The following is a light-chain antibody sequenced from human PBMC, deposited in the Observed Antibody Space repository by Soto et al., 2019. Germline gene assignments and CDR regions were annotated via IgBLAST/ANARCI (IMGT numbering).Light chain of an antibody. CDR2: GAS. CDR3: QQYGSSRT. V-gene: IGKV3-20*01. Sequence: DIVLTQSPGTLSLSPGERATLSCRASQSVSSSYLAWYQQKPGQAPRLLIYGASSRATGIEDRFSGSGSGTDFTLTISRVEPEDFAVYYCQQYGSSRTFGQGTKVEIK. J-gene: IGKJ1*01. CDR1: QSVSSSY.